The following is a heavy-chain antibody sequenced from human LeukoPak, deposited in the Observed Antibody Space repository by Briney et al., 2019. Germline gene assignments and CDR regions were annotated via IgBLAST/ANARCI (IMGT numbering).Heavy chain of an antibody. CDR3: AKDMNRVGPTSESRRQWLAAAPSGPIDY. CDR1: GFTFDDYA. J-gene: IGHJ4*02. CDR2: ISWNSGSI. V-gene: IGHV3-9*01. Sequence: GGSLRLSCAASGFTFDDYAMHWVRQAPGKGLEWVSGISWNSGSIGYADSVKGRFTISRDNSKNSLYLQMNSLRAEDTALYYCAKDMNRVGPTSESRRQWLAAAPSGPIDYWGQGTLVTVSS. D-gene: IGHD6-19*01.